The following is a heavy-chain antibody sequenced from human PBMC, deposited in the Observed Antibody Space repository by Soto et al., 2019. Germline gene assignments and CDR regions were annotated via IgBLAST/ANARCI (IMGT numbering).Heavy chain of an antibody. D-gene: IGHD6-25*01. CDR3: ARRYGSGFDF. V-gene: IGHV4-59*01. CDR2: IYYSGST. CDR1: GGSISSYY. J-gene: IGHJ4*02. Sequence: SETLSLTCTVSGGSISSYYWSWIRQPPGKGLEWIGYIYYSGSTNYNPSLKSRVTISVDTSKNQFSLNLSSVTAADTAVYYCARRYGSGFDFWGQGTLVTVSS.